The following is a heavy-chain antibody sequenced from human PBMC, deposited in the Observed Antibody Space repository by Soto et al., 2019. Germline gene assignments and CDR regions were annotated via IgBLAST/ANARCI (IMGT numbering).Heavy chain of an antibody. CDR3: ATAGLTGTV. V-gene: IGHV3-48*03. D-gene: IGHD3-9*01. Sequence: GGSLRLSCAPSGFTFSSYEMNWVRQAPGKGLEWVSYISVSGTMRFYADAVKGRFTISRDNTKKILYLQMNSLRAEDTALYYCATAGLTGTVWGQGTTVTVSS. J-gene: IGHJ6*02. CDR2: ISVSGTMR. CDR1: GFTFSSYE.